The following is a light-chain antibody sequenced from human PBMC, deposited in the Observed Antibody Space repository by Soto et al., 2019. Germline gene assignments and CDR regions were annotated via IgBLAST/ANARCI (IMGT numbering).Light chain of an antibody. CDR3: QQSYSTPLT. Sequence: DSQMTQSPSSLSASVGDRFTITCRASQSISSYLNWYQQKPGKAPKLLIYAASSLQSGVPSRFSGSGSGTDFTLTISSLQPEDFATYYCQQSYSTPLTFGGGTKVEIK. CDR2: AAS. J-gene: IGKJ4*01. CDR1: QSISSY. V-gene: IGKV1-39*01.